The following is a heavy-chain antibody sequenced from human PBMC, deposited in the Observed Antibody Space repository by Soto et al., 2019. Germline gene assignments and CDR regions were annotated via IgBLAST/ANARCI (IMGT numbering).Heavy chain of an antibody. CDR2: ITGSGGST. J-gene: IGHJ4*02. CDR3: AKRPLTAAGFDY. D-gene: IGHD6-13*01. CDR1: GFTFSSYA. V-gene: IGHV3-23*01. Sequence: GGSLRLSCAASGFTFSSYAMSWVRQAPGKGLEWVSVITGSGGSTYYADSVKGRFTISRDNSKNTVYLQMNSLRAENTAVYYCAKRPLTAAGFDYWGQGTLVTVSS.